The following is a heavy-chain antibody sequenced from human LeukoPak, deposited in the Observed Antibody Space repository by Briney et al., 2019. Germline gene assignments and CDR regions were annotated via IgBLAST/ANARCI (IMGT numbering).Heavy chain of an antibody. CDR1: GYSFPSNW. D-gene: IGHD3-10*01. CDR3: ATYAGTSSKYFQN. Sequence: GESLKISCKGSGYSFPSNWIGWVRQMPGKGLEWMGIIYPGDSDTRYSPSFQGQVTISADKSISTAYLHWSSLKASDTAIYYCATYAGTSSKYFQNWGQDTLITVSS. CDR2: IYPGDSDT. V-gene: IGHV5-51*01. J-gene: IGHJ1*01.